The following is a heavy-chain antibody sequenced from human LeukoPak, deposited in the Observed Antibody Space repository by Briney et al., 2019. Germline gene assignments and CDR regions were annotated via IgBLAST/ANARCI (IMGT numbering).Heavy chain of an antibody. D-gene: IGHD6-13*01. J-gene: IGHJ4*02. CDR2: ITSSGGAA. CDR1: GFTFTYYS. V-gene: IGHV3-48*01. Sequence: GGSLRLSCAASGFTFTYYSINWIRQAPGKGLEWVSYITSSGGAAYYADSVKGRFTMSRDNAKNSLYLQMNSLRAEDTAIYFCARDQSWSFDFWGQGILVTVSS. CDR3: ARDQSWSFDF.